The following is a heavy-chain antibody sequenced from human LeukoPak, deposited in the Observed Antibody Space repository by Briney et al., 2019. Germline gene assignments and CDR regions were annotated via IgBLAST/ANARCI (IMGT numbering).Heavy chain of an antibody. V-gene: IGHV1-69*05. CDR2: IIPIFGTA. D-gene: IGHD1-1*01. J-gene: IGHJ5*02. CDR3: ARDHLDPNWFDP. Sequence: GASVKVSCKASGGTFSSCAISWVRQAPGQGLEWMGRIIPIFGTANYAQKFQGRVTITTDESTSTAYMELSSLRSEDTAVYYCARDHLDPNWFDPWGQGTLVTVSS. CDR1: GGTFSSCA.